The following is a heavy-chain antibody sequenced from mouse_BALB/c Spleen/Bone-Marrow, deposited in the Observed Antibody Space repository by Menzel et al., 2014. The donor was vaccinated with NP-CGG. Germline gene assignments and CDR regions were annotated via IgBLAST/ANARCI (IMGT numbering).Heavy chain of an antibody. V-gene: IGHV5-17*02. CDR1: GFTFSSFG. CDR3: ARRHYGSSYGYFDV. Sequence: EVKLMESGGGLVQPGGSRKLSCAASGFTFSSFGMHWVRQAPEKGLEWAAYISSGSSTIYYADSVKGRFTISRDNPKNTLSLQMTSLRSDDTAMYYCARRHYGSSYGYFDVWGAGTTVTVSS. J-gene: IGHJ1*01. CDR2: ISSGSSTI. D-gene: IGHD1-1*01.